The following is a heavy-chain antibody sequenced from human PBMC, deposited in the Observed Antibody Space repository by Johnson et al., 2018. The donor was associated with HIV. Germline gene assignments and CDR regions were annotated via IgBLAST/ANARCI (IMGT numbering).Heavy chain of an antibody. V-gene: IGHV3-30*18. CDR3: AKERGKRWLHPRDAFDI. CDR1: GFTFNSYG. J-gene: IGHJ3*02. D-gene: IGHD5-24*01. CDR2: ISYDGSNK. Sequence: QVQLVESGGGVVQPGRSLRLSCAASGFTFNSYGMHWVRQAPGKGLEWVAVISYDGSNKYYADSVKGRFTISRDNSKNTLYLRMNSLRAEDTAVYLCAKERGKRWLHPRDAFDIWGQGTMDTVSS.